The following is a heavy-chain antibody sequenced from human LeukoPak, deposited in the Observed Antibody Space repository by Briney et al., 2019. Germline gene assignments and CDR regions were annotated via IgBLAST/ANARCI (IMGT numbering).Heavy chain of an antibody. V-gene: IGHV3-23*01. Sequence: GGSLRLSGAASGFTFSSYAMSWVRQAPGKGLEWVSVISGNGGRTYYADSVKGRFTISRDNSKNTLYLQMNSLRAEDTAVYYCAKVRDLDTVLGRFDNWGQGTLVTVSS. J-gene: IGHJ5*02. CDR3: AKVRDLDTVLGRFDN. CDR2: ISGNGGRT. D-gene: IGHD5-18*01. CDR1: GFTFSSYA.